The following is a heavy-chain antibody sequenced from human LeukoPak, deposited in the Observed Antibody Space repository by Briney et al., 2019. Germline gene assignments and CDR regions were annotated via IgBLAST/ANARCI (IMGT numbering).Heavy chain of an antibody. V-gene: IGHV1-2*02. CDR3: ARVPGPYTTSRFDY. CDR2: IDPTSGGT. J-gene: IGHJ4*02. CDR1: GYTFSGYY. Sequence: ASVKVSCKTSGYTFSGYYLHWVRQAPRQGPEWMGRIDPTSGGTHYAQKFQGRVTVTRDTSTSTVYMELSGLRSDDTAVYYCARVPGPYTTSRFDYWGQGTLVTVSS. D-gene: IGHD2-2*02.